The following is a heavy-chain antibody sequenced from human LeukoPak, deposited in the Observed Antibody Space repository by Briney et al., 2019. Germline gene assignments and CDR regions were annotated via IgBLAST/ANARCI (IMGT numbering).Heavy chain of an antibody. Sequence: GESLKISCKGSGYSFTSYWIGWVRQMPGKGLGWMGIIYPGDSDTRYSPSFQGQVTISADKSISTAYLQWSSLKASDTAMYYCARRDSSGWYGTSDAFDIWGQGAMVTVSS. CDR1: GYSFTSYW. CDR3: ARRDSSGWYGTSDAFDI. CDR2: IYPGDSDT. D-gene: IGHD6-19*01. V-gene: IGHV5-51*01. J-gene: IGHJ3*02.